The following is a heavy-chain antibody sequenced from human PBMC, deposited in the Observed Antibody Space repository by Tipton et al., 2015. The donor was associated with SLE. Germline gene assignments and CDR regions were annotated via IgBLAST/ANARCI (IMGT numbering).Heavy chain of an antibody. V-gene: IGHV3-53*05. CDR3: AREGGSRAFDI. Sequence: GSLRLSCAASGFTFSSYAMSWVRQAPGKGLEWVSVIYSGGSTYYADSVKGRFTISRDNSKNTLYLQMNSLRAEDTAVYYCAREGGSRAFDIWGQGTMVTVSS. CDR1: GFTFSSYA. CDR2: IYSGGST. J-gene: IGHJ3*02. D-gene: IGHD1-26*01.